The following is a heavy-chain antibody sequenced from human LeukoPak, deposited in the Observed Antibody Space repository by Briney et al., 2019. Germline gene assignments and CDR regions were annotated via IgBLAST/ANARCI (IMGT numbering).Heavy chain of an antibody. V-gene: IGHV3-30*18. CDR3: AKEYCSNSVCHSLDY. Sequence: GGSLRLSCAASGFTFSSSGMHWVRQAPGKGLEWVAVISYDGSNKYYADSVKGRFTFSRDNSRNTLYLQMNSLRAEDTAVYYCAKEYCSNSVCHSLDYWGQGTLVTVSS. CDR1: GFTFSSSG. J-gene: IGHJ4*02. CDR2: ISYDGSNK. D-gene: IGHD2-8*01.